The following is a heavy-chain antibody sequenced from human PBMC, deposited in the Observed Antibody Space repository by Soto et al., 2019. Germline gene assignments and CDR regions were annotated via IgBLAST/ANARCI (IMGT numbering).Heavy chain of an antibody. D-gene: IGHD4-4*01. Sequence: PGGSLRLSCAASGFTFSSFALTWVRQAPRKGLDWISVISGSGGTTFYAGSVKGRFTVSRDNVKKTLYLQMNSLRAEDTAVYYCAKGAFYSNSPQPFDSWGQGTQVTVSS. CDR2: ISGSGGTT. CDR3: AKGAFYSNSPQPFDS. CDR1: GFTFSSFA. V-gene: IGHV3-23*01. J-gene: IGHJ4*02.